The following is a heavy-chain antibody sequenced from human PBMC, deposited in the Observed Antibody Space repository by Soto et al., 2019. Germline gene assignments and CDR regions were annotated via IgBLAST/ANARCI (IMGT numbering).Heavy chain of an antibody. Sequence: QVQLVQSGAEVKKPGASVKVSCKASGYTFTNYYIHWLRQAPGQGLEWMGIIKPSGGSTTYAQKFQGRVTMTSDTSTSTVYMELSSLRSEDTALYYCARNDYFDYWGQGTLVTVSS. CDR3: ARNDYFDY. V-gene: IGHV1-46*01. D-gene: IGHD3-16*01. CDR1: GYTFTNYY. J-gene: IGHJ4*02. CDR2: IKPSGGST.